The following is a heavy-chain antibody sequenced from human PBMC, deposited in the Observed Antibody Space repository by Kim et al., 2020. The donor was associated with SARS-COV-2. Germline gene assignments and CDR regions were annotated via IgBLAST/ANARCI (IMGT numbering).Heavy chain of an antibody. CDR2: IYYSGST. Sequence: SETLSLTCTVSGGSISSYYWSWIRQPPGKGLEWIGYIYYSGSTNYNPSLKSRVTISVDTSKNQFSLKLSSVTAADTAVYYCARLSSGWSKFFGMDVWGQGTTVTVSS. CDR3: ARLSSGWSKFFGMDV. V-gene: IGHV4-59*08. CDR1: GGSISSYY. D-gene: IGHD6-19*01. J-gene: IGHJ6*02.